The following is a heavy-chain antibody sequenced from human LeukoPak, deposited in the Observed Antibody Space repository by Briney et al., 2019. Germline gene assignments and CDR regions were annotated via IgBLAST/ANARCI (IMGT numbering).Heavy chain of an antibody. CDR3: ARGLYCSGGSCYCRFDD. D-gene: IGHD2-15*01. CDR2: ISSSSSTI. CDR1: GFTFSNYN. V-gene: IGHV3-48*01. J-gene: IGHJ4*02. Sequence: GGSLTLSCAASGFTFSNYNMNWVRQAPGKGLEWVSYISSSSSTIYYADSVKGRFTISRDNAKNSLYLQMNSLRAEDTAVYYCARGLYCSGGSCYCRFDDWGQGTLVTVSS.